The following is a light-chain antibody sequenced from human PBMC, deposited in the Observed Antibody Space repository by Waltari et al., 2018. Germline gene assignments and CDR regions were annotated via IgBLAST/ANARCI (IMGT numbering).Light chain of an antibody. Sequence: SYELTQPPSVSVSPGPTARITCSGDALPRQYAYWYHQKPGQAPVLVIYKDNERPSGIPERFSGSSSGTTVTLTISGVQAEDEADYYCQSADSSGTFVVFGGGTRLTVL. CDR3: QSADSSGTFVV. V-gene: IGLV3-25*03. CDR1: ALPRQY. J-gene: IGLJ2*01. CDR2: KDN.